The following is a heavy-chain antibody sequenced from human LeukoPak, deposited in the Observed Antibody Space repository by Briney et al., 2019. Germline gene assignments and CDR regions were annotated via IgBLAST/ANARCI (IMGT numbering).Heavy chain of an antibody. CDR1: EFTFSTYW. Sequence: GGSLRLSCAASEFTFSTYWISWVPHTPGKGVEWGAHIKQDGREKYYMDSVKGGFSISRDTAKNSLYLQMNSLRAEDTAVYYCARAAKYYYGSETYYFFDYWGQGTPVTVSS. CDR2: IKQDGREK. CDR3: ARAAKYYYGSETYYFFDY. J-gene: IGHJ4*02. D-gene: IGHD3-10*01. V-gene: IGHV3-7*01.